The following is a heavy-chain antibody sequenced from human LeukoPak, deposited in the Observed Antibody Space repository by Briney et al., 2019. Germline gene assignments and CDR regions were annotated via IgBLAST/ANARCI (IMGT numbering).Heavy chain of an antibody. J-gene: IGHJ4*02. Sequence: KPGGSLRLSCAASGFTFSNAWMSWVRQAPGKGLEWVGRIKSKTDGGTTDYAAPVKGRFTISRDDSKNTLYLQMNSLKTEDTAVYYCTTPGYDSSGYYTGDYWGQGALVTVSS. CDR2: IKSKTDGGTT. CDR1: GFTFSNAW. V-gene: IGHV3-15*01. D-gene: IGHD3-22*01. CDR3: TTPGYDSSGYYTGDY.